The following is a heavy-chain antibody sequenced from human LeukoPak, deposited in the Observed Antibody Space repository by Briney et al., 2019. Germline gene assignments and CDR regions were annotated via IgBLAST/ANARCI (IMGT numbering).Heavy chain of an antibody. CDR2: ISDGSSYI. J-gene: IGHJ4*02. Sequence: PGGSLRLSCVASGFTFTTYVMHWVRQAPGKGLEWVSSISDGSSYIFYGDAMEGRITISRDNAKNSLYLQMNNLRAEATALYYCVRSTHNGYDSAHFDYWGQGALVTVSS. CDR3: VRSTHNGYDSAHFDY. CDR1: GFTFTTYV. V-gene: IGHV3-21*01. D-gene: IGHD5-12*01.